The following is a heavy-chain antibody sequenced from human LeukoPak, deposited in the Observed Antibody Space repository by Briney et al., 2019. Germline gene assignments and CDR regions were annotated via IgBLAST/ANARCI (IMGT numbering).Heavy chain of an antibody. CDR3: ASQVGRGGDCWYYYYYGMDV. J-gene: IGHJ6*02. V-gene: IGHV3-7*01. CDR1: GFTFGDTW. D-gene: IGHD2-21*02. Sequence: PGGSLRLSCAASGFTFGDTWMNWVRQVPGQGLEWVANIKQDGSEKFYVASVKGRFTISRDNGKSSLYLQMNSLRAEDTAVYYCASQVGRGGDCWYYYYYGMDVWGQGTTVTVSS. CDR2: IKQDGSEK.